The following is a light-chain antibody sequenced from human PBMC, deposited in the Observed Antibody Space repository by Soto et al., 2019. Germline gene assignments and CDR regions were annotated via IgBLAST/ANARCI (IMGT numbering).Light chain of an antibody. CDR2: AAS. V-gene: IGKV1-9*01. J-gene: IGKJ5*01. CDR1: QGISSV. Sequence: DIQLTQSPSFLSASVGDRVTITCRASQGISSVLAWYQQKPGKAPKVLIYAASTLQSGVPSRFSGSGSGTEFTITISSLQPEDFATYYCQQLNTTPLTFGQGTRLEIK. CDR3: QQLNTTPLT.